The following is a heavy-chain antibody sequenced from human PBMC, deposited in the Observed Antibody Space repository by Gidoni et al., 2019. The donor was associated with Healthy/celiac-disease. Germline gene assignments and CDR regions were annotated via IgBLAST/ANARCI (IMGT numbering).Heavy chain of an antibody. CDR2: INSDGSST. Sequence: EVQLVESGGGLVQPGGSLSLSCAASGFTFSSYWMHWVRQAPGKGLVWVSRINSDGSSTSYADSVKGRFTISRDNAKNTLYLQMNSLRAEDTAVYYCASSRIVGATTAFDYWGQGTLVTVSS. V-gene: IGHV3-74*01. CDR1: GFTFSSYW. CDR3: ASSRIVGATTAFDY. D-gene: IGHD1-26*01. J-gene: IGHJ4*02.